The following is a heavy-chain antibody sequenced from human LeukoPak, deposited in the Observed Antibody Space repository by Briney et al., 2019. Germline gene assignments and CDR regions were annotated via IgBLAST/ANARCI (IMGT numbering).Heavy chain of an antibody. CDR1: GGSISSYY. CDR2: IYYSGST. J-gene: IGHJ1*01. V-gene: IGHV4-59*01. Sequence: SETLSLTCTVSGGSISSYYWSWIRQPPGKGLEWIGYIYYSGSTNYNPSLKSRVTISVDTSKNQFSLKLSSVTAADTAVYYCARDTGSSSWNEYFQHCGQGTLVTVSS. D-gene: IGHD6-13*01. CDR3: ARDTGSSSWNEYFQH.